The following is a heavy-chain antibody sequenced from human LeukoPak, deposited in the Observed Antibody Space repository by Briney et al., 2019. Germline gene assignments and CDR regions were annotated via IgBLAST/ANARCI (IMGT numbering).Heavy chain of an antibody. CDR2: ISAYNGNT. D-gene: IGHD6-19*01. Sequence: ASVKVSCKASGHTFTSYGISWVRQAPGRGLEWMGWISAYNGNTNYAQKLQGRVTMTTDTSTSTAYMELRSLRSDGTAVYYCARGQQWLEAFDYWGLGTLVTVSS. J-gene: IGHJ4*02. CDR3: ARGQQWLEAFDY. V-gene: IGHV1-18*01. CDR1: GHTFTSYG.